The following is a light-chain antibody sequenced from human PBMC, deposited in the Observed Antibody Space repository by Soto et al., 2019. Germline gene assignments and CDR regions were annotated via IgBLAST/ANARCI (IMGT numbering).Light chain of an antibody. V-gene: IGKV1-9*01. J-gene: IGKJ4*01. CDR3: QQLNSYPLT. CDR2: AAS. CDR1: QGISSY. Sequence: DIQLTQSPSFLSASVGGRVTITCRASQGISSYLAWHQQKPGKAPKLLIYAASTLQSGVPSRFSGSGSGTEFTLTISSLQPEDFATYYCQQLNSYPLTFGGGTKVEIK.